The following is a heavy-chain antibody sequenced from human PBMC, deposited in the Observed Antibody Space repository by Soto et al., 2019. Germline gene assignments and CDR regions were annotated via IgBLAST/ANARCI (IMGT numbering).Heavy chain of an antibody. D-gene: IGHD2-15*01. Sequence: ASVKVSCKASGGTFSSYAISWVRQAPGQGLEWMGGIIPIFGTANYAQKFQGRVTITADESTSTAYMELSSLRSEDTAVYYCARGRLSVVVVVAALDYWGQGTLVTVSS. CDR2: IIPIFGTA. V-gene: IGHV1-69*13. J-gene: IGHJ4*02. CDR1: GGTFSSYA. CDR3: ARGRLSVVVVVAALDY.